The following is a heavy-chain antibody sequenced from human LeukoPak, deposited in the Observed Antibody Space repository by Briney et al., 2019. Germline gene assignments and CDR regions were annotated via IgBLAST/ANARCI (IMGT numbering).Heavy chain of an antibody. J-gene: IGHJ4*02. Sequence: GGSLRLSCVASGFTFSIYSMNWVRQAPGKGLEWVSYISKNSDDIYNADSVRGRSTISRDNAKNSLYLQMNSLRAEDTAVYYCARVRPGYYCDYWGQGILVTVSS. CDR2: ISKNSDDI. CDR3: ARVRPGYYCDY. V-gene: IGHV3-21*05. CDR1: GFTFSIYS.